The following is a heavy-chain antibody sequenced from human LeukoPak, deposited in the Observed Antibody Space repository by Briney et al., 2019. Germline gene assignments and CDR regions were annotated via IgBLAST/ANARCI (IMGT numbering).Heavy chain of an antibody. Sequence: GGSLRLSCAASGFTFSRYEMNWFRRAPGQGLEWVSYINTGSTNIKYADSVKGRFTISRDNADNSLFLQMTSLRADDTAVYYCARAGSAGLYYYYMDVWGKGTMVTVSS. J-gene: IGHJ6*03. V-gene: IGHV3-48*03. CDR2: INTGSTNI. D-gene: IGHD6-25*01. CDR3: ARAGSAGLYYYYMDV. CDR1: GFTFSRYE.